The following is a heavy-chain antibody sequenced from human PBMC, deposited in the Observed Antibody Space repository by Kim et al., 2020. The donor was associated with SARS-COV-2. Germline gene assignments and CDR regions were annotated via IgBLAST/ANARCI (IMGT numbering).Heavy chain of an antibody. J-gene: IGHJ5*01. D-gene: IGHD6-6*01. CDR1: GYTFTSYG. CDR2: ISVYSGNT. CDR3: ARDRNSSSSPFDF. Sequence: ASVKVSCKASGYTFTSYGISWVRQAPGQRLEWMGWISVYSGNTNYAQTVQGRVTMTTDTSTRTAYMELRSLRSDDTAVYYCARDRNSSSSPFDFWGQGTLVTVSS. V-gene: IGHV1-18*01.